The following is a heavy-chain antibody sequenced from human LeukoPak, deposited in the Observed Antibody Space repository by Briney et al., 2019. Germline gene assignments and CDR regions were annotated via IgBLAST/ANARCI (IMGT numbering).Heavy chain of an antibody. J-gene: IGHJ6*03. D-gene: IGHD3-10*01. CDR2: ISDSGGRT. V-gene: IGHV3-23*01. CDR3: AKGGAVSSKSITMVRGTRRYYYYMDV. CDR1: GFTFNNYG. Sequence: GGSLRLSCGASGFTFNNYGMSWVRQAPGQGLEWVSSISDSGGRTDYADSVKGRFTISRDNSKNTLYLQMNSMRAEDTAVYYCAKGGAVSSKSITMVRGTRRYYYYMDVWGKGTTVTISS.